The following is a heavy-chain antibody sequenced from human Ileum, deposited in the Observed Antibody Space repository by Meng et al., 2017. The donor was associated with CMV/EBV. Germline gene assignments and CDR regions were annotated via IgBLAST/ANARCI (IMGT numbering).Heavy chain of an antibody. CDR1: GFIFSSYG. CDR2: ISRSGNTI. J-gene: IGHJ4*02. Sequence: GESPKIPWAASGFIFSSYGLNWVRQAPGKGPEWVSYISRSGNTIYHADSVKGRFNISRDNAKMSLCLQMNSLGAEDTGVYYCARDDSGWSGGGRFFEYWGQGTLVTVSS. CDR3: ARDDSGWSGGGRFFEY. D-gene: IGHD6-19*01. V-gene: IGHV3-48*03.